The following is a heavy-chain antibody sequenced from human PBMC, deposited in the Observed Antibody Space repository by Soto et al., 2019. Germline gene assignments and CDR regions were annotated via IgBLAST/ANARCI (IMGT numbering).Heavy chain of an antibody. D-gene: IGHD3-10*01. CDR2: IIPIFGTA. CDR3: ARDLGGSGSYYNGYVMDV. J-gene: IGHJ6*02. CDR1: GGTFSSYA. Sequence: QVQLVQSGAEVKKPGSSVKVSCKASGGTFSSYAISWVRQAPGQGLEWMGGIIPIFGTANYAQKFQGRVTITADKSTSTAYMELSSLRSEDTAVYYCARDLGGSGSYYNGYVMDVWGQGTTVTVSS. V-gene: IGHV1-69*06.